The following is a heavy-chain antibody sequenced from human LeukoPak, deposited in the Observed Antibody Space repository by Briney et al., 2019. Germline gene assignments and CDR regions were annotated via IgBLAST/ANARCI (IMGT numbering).Heavy chain of an antibody. J-gene: IGHJ4*02. CDR3: ATLYSSGWYEGDY. Sequence: GGSLRLSCAASGFTFSSYSMNWVRQAPGKGLEWVSYISSSSSTIYYADSVKGRFTISRDNAKNSLYLQMNSLRAGDTAVYYCATLYSSGWYEGDYWGQGTLVTVSS. CDR1: GFTFSSYS. CDR2: ISSSSSTI. D-gene: IGHD6-19*01. V-gene: IGHV3-48*04.